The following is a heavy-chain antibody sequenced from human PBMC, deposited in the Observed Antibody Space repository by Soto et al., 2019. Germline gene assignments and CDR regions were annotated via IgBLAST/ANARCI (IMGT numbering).Heavy chain of an antibody. Sequence: EVQLVESGGGLVQPGGSLRLSCAASGFTFSTHWMHWVRQAPGKGLVWVSRINGDGSQTTYADSVKGRLTISRDNAKKTLYLQMNNLRVEDGAVYYWAGVSPHDGGVAGDYWGRGTLVTVSS. CDR3: AGVSPHDGGVAGDY. V-gene: IGHV3-74*01. J-gene: IGHJ4*02. CDR2: INGDGSQT. D-gene: IGHD2-8*02. CDR1: GFTFSTHW.